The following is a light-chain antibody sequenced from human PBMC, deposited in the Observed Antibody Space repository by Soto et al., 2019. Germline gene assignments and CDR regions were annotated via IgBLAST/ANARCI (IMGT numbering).Light chain of an antibody. CDR2: AAS. CDR1: QGIISW. Sequence: DIQMTQSPSSVSASVGDRVTITCRASQGIISWLAWYQQKKGKAPKLLIYAASSLQSGVPSSFSGSGSGTDFTLTISSLQPEDFATYYCRQANSFPLTFGGGTKVEIK. J-gene: IGKJ4*01. V-gene: IGKV1-12*01. CDR3: RQANSFPLT.